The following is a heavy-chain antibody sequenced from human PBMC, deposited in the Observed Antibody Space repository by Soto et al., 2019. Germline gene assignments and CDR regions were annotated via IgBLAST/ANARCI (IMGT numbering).Heavy chain of an antibody. V-gene: IGHV3-74*01. CDR2: INSDGSRI. J-gene: IGHJ4*02. CDR1: GFTFSSYW. D-gene: IGHD6-19*01. CDR3: AVAVAGPTAIGY. Sequence: EVQLVESGGGLVQPGGSLRLSCAASGFTFSSYWMHWVRQATGKGLVWVSRINSDGSRISYADSVKGRFTISRDNAKNTLYLQMNRLSAEDTAVYYCAVAVAGPTAIGYWGQGTLVTVSS.